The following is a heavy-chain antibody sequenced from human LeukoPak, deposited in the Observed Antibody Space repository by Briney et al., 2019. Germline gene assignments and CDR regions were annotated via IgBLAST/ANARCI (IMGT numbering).Heavy chain of an antibody. D-gene: IGHD5-12*01. CDR1: GFTFSSYG. Sequence: GGALGLFFAASGFTFSSYGMHRVRQAPGQGRGWGGVISYDGSNKYYADSVKGRFTISRDNSKNTLYLQMNSLRAEDTAVYYCAKPGYSGYGRNGLYCDYWGQGTLVTVSS. J-gene: IGHJ4*02. CDR3: AKPGYSGYGRNGLYCDY. V-gene: IGHV3-30*18. CDR2: ISYDGSNK.